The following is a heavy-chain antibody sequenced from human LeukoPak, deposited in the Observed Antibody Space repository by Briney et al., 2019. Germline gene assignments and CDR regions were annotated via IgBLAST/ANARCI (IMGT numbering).Heavy chain of an antibody. V-gene: IGHV3-30*02. CDR1: GFTFSSYG. CDR2: IWYGGSNK. D-gene: IGHD3-3*01. J-gene: IGHJ4*02. Sequence: GGSLRLSCAASGFTFSSYGMHWVRQAPGKGLEWVAVIWYGGSNKYYADSVKGRFTISRDNSKNTLYLQMNSLRAEDTAVYYCAKDQRSGYYPVGTFDYWGQGTLVTVSS. CDR3: AKDQRSGYYPVGTFDY.